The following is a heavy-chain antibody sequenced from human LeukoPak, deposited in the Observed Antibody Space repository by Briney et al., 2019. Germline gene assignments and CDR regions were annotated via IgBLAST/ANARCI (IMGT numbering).Heavy chain of an antibody. Sequence: TGGSLRLSCAASGCTFSSYWWHWVRQAPGKGLEWVSTLSPSGADTYYADSVKGRFTISRDIAKNTLYLQMESLRAEDTAVYYCARRAYNWGAFDIWGQGTMVTVSS. CDR1: GCTFSSYW. CDR3: ARRAYNWGAFDI. J-gene: IGHJ3*02. V-gene: IGHV3-23*01. CDR2: LSPSGADT. D-gene: IGHD5-24*01.